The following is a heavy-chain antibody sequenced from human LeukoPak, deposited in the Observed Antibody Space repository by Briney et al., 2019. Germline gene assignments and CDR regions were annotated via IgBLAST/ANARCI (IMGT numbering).Heavy chain of an antibody. CDR3: ARVSNYYDILTGYRGDWFDP. V-gene: IGHV4-4*07. CDR2: IYTSGST. J-gene: IGHJ5*02. Sequence: SETLSLTCTVSGGSISSYYWSWIRQPAGKGLEWIGRIYTSGSTNYNPSLKSRVTMSVDTSKNQFSLKLSSVTAADTAVYYCARVSNYYDILTGYRGDWFDPWGQGTLVTVSS. CDR1: GGSISSYY. D-gene: IGHD3-9*01.